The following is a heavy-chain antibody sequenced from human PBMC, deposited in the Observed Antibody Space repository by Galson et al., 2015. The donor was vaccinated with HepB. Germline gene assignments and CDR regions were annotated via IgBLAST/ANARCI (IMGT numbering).Heavy chain of an antibody. CDR3: VRSGDFSGYSSR. Sequence: SLRLSCAASGFTFSGSAIHWVRQASGKGPEWIGHIRSKATKYAALYVPSLKGKFTISRDDSKNMAYLHMRSLKTDDTAVYYCVRSGDFSGYSSRWGQGTLVTVSS. CDR2: IRSKATKYAA. J-gene: IGHJ4*02. V-gene: IGHV3-73*01. CDR1: GFTFSGSA. D-gene: IGHD6-13*01.